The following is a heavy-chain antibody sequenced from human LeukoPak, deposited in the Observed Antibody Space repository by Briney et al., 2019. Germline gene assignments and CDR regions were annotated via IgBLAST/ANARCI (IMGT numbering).Heavy chain of an antibody. Sequence: PSETLSLTCTVSGGSISSYYWSWIRQPPGKGLEWIGYIYYSGSTNYNPSLKSRVTISVDTSKNQFSLKLSSVTAADTAVYYCARGRAAAGGYYYYMDVWGKGTTVTVSS. CDR2: IYYSGST. CDR1: GGSISSYY. J-gene: IGHJ6*03. CDR3: ARGRAAAGGYYYYMDV. V-gene: IGHV4-59*01. D-gene: IGHD6-13*01.